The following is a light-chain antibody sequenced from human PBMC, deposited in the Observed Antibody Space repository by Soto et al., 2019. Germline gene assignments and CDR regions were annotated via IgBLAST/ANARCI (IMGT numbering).Light chain of an antibody. CDR1: SSDVGSYNL. Sequence: QSALTQPASVSGSPGQSITISCTGTSSDVGSYNLVSWYQQHPGKAPKLMIYEGSKRPSGVSNRFSGSKPGNTASLTISGLQAEDEADYYCCSYAGSSNWVFGGGTKLTVL. V-gene: IGLV2-23*01. CDR2: EGS. J-gene: IGLJ3*02. CDR3: CSYAGSSNWV.